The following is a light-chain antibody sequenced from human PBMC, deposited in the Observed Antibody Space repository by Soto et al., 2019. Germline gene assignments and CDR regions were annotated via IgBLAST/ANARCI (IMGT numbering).Light chain of an antibody. CDR3: QQYNNWLPH. Sequence: VWRQSPGTLKLSPGERATLSCMASQIVRNSYLAWYQQKPGQPPSLLIYDVSIRATGIPARFNGSGSGTEFTLTISSLQSEDFAVDYCQQYNNWLPHFG. J-gene: IGKJ2*01. CDR1: QIVRNSY. CDR2: DVS. V-gene: IGKV3-15*01.